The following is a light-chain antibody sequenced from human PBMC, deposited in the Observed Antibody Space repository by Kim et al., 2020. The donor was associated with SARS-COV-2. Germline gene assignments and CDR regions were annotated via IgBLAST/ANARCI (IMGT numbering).Light chain of an antibody. J-gene: IGKJ1*01. V-gene: IGKV1-17*01. Sequence: ATLGDRVTITCGSSQGIRSDLGWYQKKRGRAPTRQIYAASTLESGVPPRFSGSGSGTEFTLTINSLQPEYFATFFCLQHHAYPRTFGQGAKVEIK. CDR3: LQHHAYPRT. CDR2: AAS. CDR1: QGIRSD.